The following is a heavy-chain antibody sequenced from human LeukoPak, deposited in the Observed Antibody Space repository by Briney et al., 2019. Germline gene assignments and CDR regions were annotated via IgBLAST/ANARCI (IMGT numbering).Heavy chain of an antibody. CDR1: GYTFTSYG. Sequence: ASVKVSCKASGYTFTSYGISWVRQAPGQGLEWMGWISAYNGNTNYAQKLQGRVTMTTDTSTSTAYMELRSLRSDDTAVYYCARGATLYDSSGYYMGSAFDIWGQGTMVTVSS. CDR3: ARGATLYDSSGYYMGSAFDI. CDR2: ISAYNGNT. J-gene: IGHJ3*02. D-gene: IGHD3-22*01. V-gene: IGHV1-18*01.